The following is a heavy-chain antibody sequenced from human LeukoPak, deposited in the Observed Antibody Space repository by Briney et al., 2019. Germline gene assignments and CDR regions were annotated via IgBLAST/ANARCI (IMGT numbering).Heavy chain of an antibody. CDR3: ARGGIVVDPFDY. V-gene: IGHV3-30-3*01. J-gene: IGHJ4*02. Sequence: GGSLRLSCAASGFTFSNYAMHWVRQAPDKGREWVAVIPHDGSTKYYADSVKGRFTISRDNLKNTVYLQMSSLRPEDTAVYYCARGGIVVDPFDYWGQGTLVTVSS. D-gene: IGHD2-15*01. CDR1: GFTFSNYA. CDR2: IPHDGSTK.